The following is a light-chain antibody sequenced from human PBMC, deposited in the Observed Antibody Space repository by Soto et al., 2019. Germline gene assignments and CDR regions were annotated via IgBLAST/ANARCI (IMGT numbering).Light chain of an antibody. CDR2: AAS. Sequence: DIQMTQSPSSLSASAGDRVTITCRASQSISSYLNWYQQKPGKAPKLLIYAASSLQSGVPSRFSGSGSGTDLTLTISSLQPEDFATYYCQQSYSTPLTFGGGTKVDI. CDR1: QSISSY. V-gene: IGKV1-39*01. CDR3: QQSYSTPLT. J-gene: IGKJ4*01.